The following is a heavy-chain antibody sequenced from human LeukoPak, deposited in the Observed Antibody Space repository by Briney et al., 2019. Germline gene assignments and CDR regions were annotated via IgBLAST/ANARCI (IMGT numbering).Heavy chain of an antibody. J-gene: IGHJ3*02. CDR2: ISWNSGSI. D-gene: IGHD6-13*01. CDR3: AKSRGAAARAFDI. CDR1: GFTFYDYA. V-gene: IGHV3-9*01. Sequence: PGGSLRLSCAASGFTFYDYAMHWVRQAPGKGLEWVSGISWNSGSIGYADSVKGRSTISRDNAKNSLYLQMNSLRAEDTALYYCAKSRGAAARAFDIWGQGTVVTVSS.